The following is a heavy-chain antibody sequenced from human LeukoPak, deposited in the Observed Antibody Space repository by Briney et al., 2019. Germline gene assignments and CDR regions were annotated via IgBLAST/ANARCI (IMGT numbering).Heavy chain of an antibody. Sequence: SETLSLTCTVSGGSVSSGSYYWSWIRQPPGKGLEWIGYIYYSGSTNYNPSLKSRVTISVDTSKNQFSLKLSSVTAADTAVYYCANEPHYGGHRYWGQGTLVTVSS. V-gene: IGHV4-61*01. J-gene: IGHJ4*02. CDR1: GGSVSSGSYY. D-gene: IGHD4-23*01. CDR3: ANEPHYGGHRY. CDR2: IYYSGST.